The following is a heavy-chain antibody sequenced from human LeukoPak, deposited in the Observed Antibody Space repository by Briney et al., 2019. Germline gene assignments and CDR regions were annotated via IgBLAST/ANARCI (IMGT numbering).Heavy chain of an antibody. Sequence: PGGSLRLSCAASAFTFSSYAMSWVRQAPGKWLEWVSAISGSGGSTYYADSVKGRFTISRDNSKNTLYLQMNSLRAEDTAVYYCARGVDIVATIINFDYWGQGTLVTVSS. CDR1: AFTFSSYA. D-gene: IGHD5-12*01. CDR3: ARGVDIVATIINFDY. CDR2: ISGSGGST. V-gene: IGHV3-23*01. J-gene: IGHJ4*02.